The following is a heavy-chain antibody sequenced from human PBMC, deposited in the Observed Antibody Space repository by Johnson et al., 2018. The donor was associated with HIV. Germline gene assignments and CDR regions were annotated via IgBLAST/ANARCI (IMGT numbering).Heavy chain of an antibody. CDR1: GFTVSSNY. V-gene: IGHV3-66*01. Sequence: VQLVESGGGLVQPGGSLRLSCAASGFTVSSNYMSWVRQAPGKGLEWVSVIYSGGSTYYADSVKGRFTISRDNSKNTLYLQMNSMRAEDTALYFCARDGRGEQLVDQGDAFEIWGQGTMVTVSS. CDR3: ARDGRGEQLVDQGDAFEI. D-gene: IGHD6-6*01. J-gene: IGHJ3*02. CDR2: IYSGGST.